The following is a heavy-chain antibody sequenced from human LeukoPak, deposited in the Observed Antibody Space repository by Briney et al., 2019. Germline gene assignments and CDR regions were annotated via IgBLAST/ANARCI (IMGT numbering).Heavy chain of an antibody. D-gene: IGHD6-13*01. J-gene: IGHJ4*02. V-gene: IGHV3-30-3*01. CDR3: VSRSSSQGIVPTGTNY. Sequence: GRSLRLSCAASGFTFSSYAMHWVRLAPGKGLEWVAVISYDGSNKYYADSVKGRFTISRDNARKFVYLEMNSLRADDTAVYYCVSRSSSQGIVPTGTNYWGQGTLVTVSS. CDR2: ISYDGSNK. CDR1: GFTFSSYA.